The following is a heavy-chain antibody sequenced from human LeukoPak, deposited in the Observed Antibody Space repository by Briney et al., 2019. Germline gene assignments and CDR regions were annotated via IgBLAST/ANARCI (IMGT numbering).Heavy chain of an antibody. CDR2: IYYSGST. J-gene: IGHJ4*02. V-gene: IGHV4-59*01. D-gene: IGHD2-15*01. Sequence: SETLSLTCTVSGGSISSYYWSWSRQPPGKGLEWIGYIYYSGSTNYSPSLQSRVTISVDTSKNQFSLNLSSVTAADTAVYYCARGLGYCSGGSCYPFDYWGQGTLVTVSS. CDR1: GGSISSYY. CDR3: ARGLGYCSGGSCYPFDY.